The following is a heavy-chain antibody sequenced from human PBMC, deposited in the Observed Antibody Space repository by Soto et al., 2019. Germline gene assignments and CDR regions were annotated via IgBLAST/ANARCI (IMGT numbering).Heavy chain of an antibody. Sequence: SETLSLTCTVSGGSISSYYWSWIRQPPGKGLEWIGYIYYSGSTNYNPSLKSRVTISVDTSKNQFSLKLSSVTAADTAVYYCARGFTIFGVVIPGFDPWGQGTLVTVPQ. D-gene: IGHD3-3*01. V-gene: IGHV4-59*01. CDR2: IYYSGST. CDR1: GGSISSYY. CDR3: ARGFTIFGVVIPGFDP. J-gene: IGHJ5*02.